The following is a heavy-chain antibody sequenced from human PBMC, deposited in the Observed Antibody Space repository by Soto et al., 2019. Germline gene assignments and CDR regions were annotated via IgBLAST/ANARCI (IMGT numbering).Heavy chain of an antibody. CDR2: IYYSGST. V-gene: IGHV4-39*01. CDR3: ARLLGDSSGWYVGGGYFDY. Sequence: QLQLQESGPGLVKPSETLSLTCTVSGGSISSSSYYWGWIHQPPGKGLEWIGSIYYSGSTYYNPSLKSRVTISVDTSKNQFSLKLSSVTAADTAVYYCARLLGDSSGWYVGGGYFDYWGQGTLVTVSS. J-gene: IGHJ4*02. CDR1: GGSISSSSYY. D-gene: IGHD6-19*01.